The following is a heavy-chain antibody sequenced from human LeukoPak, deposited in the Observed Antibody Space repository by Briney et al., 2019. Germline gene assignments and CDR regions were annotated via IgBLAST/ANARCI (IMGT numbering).Heavy chain of an antibody. CDR1: GFTFSSYW. D-gene: IGHD3-10*01. CDR3: AREDSGTDY. CDR2: IYSGGST. V-gene: IGHV3-53*01. J-gene: IGHJ4*02. Sequence: GGSLRLSCAASGFTFSSYWMNWVRQAPGKGLEWVSVIYSGGSTYYADSVKGRFTISRDNSKNTLYLQMNSLRAEDTAVYYCAREDSGTDYWGQGTLVTVSS.